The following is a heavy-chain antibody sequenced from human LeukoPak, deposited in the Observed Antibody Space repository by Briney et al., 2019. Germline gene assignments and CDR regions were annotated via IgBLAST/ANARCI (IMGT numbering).Heavy chain of an antibody. CDR3: IGSIAVAGTSDAFDI. Sequence: SETLSLTCTVSGGSISSYYWSWIRQPPGKGLEWIGYIYYSGSTNYNPSLKSRVTISVDTSKNQFSLKLSSVTAADTAVYYCIGSIAVAGTSDAFDIWGQGTMVTV. V-gene: IGHV4-59*01. CDR1: GGSISSYY. J-gene: IGHJ3*02. D-gene: IGHD6-19*01. CDR2: IYYSGST.